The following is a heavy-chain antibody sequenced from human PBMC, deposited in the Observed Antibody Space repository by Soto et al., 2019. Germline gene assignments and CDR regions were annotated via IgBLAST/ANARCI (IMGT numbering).Heavy chain of an antibody. J-gene: IGHJ3*02. CDR3: ARELLRFFDWFPRGDDAFDI. CDR1: GYTFTNYG. CDR2: IGAYNGNT. V-gene: IGHV1-18*01. D-gene: IGHD3-9*01. Sequence: ASVKVSCMTSGYTFTNYGVSWVRQAPGQGLEWMGWIGAYNGNTNYAQRFQGRVTMTTDTSTSTAYMELSSLRPDDTAIYYCARELLRFFDWFPRGDDAFDIWGQGTMVTVSS.